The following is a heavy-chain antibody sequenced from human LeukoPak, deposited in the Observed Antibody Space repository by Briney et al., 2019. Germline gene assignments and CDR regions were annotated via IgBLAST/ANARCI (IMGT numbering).Heavy chain of an antibody. CDR3: ARALGVGATSPYYYYYMDV. J-gene: IGHJ6*03. V-gene: IGHV4-4*07. CDR1: GGSISSYY. CDR2: IYTSGST. D-gene: IGHD1-26*01. Sequence: PSETLSLTCTVSGGSISSYYWSWIRQPAGKGLEWIGRIYTSGSTNYNPSLKSRVTISVDKSKNQFSLKLSSVTAADTAVYYCARALGVGATSPYYYYYMDVWGKGTTVTASS.